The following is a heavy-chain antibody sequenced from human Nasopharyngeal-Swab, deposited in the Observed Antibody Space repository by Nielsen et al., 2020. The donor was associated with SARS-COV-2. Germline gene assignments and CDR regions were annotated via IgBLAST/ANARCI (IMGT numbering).Heavy chain of an antibody. J-gene: IGHJ4*02. CDR3: ARDEGDQLLHYGYSSSWYPGY. CDR1: VYTFTSYY. D-gene: IGHD6-13*01. CDR2: INPSGGST. Sequence: ASVKVSCKASVYTFTSYYMHWVRQAPGQGLEWMGIINPSGGSTSYAQKFQGRVTMTRDTSTSTVYMELSSLRSEDTAVYYCARDEGDQLLHYGYSSSWYPGYWGQGTLVTVSS. V-gene: IGHV1-46*01.